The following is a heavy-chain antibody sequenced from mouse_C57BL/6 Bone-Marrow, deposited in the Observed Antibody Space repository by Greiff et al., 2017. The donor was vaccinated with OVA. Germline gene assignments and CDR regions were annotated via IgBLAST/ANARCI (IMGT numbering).Heavy chain of an antibody. CDR1: GYTFTSYG. CDR3: ARREVYDALRDY. Sequence: VQLQQSGAELARPGASVKLSCKASGYTFTSYGISWVKQRTGQGLEWIGEIYPRSGNTYYYEKFKGKATLTADKSSSTAYMELRSLTSEDSAVYFCARREVYDALRDYWGQGTTLTVSS. V-gene: IGHV1-81*01. D-gene: IGHD2-3*01. CDR2: IYPRSGNT. J-gene: IGHJ2*01.